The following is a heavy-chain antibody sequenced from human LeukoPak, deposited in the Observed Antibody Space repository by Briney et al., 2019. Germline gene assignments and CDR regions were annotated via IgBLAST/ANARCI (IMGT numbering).Heavy chain of an antibody. CDR2: ISAYNGNT. CDR1: GYTFTSYG. CDR3: ARDSYGSGTSVALDI. J-gene: IGHJ3*02. V-gene: IGHV1-18*01. D-gene: IGHD3-10*01. Sequence: EASVKVSCKASGYTFTSYGISWVRQAPGQGLEWMGWISAYNGNTNYAQKLQGRVTMTTDTSTSTAYMELRSLRSDDTAVYYCARDSYGSGTSVALDIWGQGTMVTVSS.